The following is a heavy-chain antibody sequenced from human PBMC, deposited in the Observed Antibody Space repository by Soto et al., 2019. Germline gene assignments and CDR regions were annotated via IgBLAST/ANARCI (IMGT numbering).Heavy chain of an antibody. Sequence: QITLKESGPTLVKPTQTLTLTCTFSGFSLSTSGVGVGWIRQPPGKALEWLALIYWDADKRYSPSLKSRLTITKDTSKNQVVLTMTNMDPVDTATYYCAHSVLMVYDAADPFFDYWGQGTLVTVSS. CDR1: GFSLSTSGVG. V-gene: IGHV2-5*02. CDR3: AHSVLMVYDAADPFFDY. J-gene: IGHJ4*02. CDR2: IYWDADK. D-gene: IGHD2-8*01.